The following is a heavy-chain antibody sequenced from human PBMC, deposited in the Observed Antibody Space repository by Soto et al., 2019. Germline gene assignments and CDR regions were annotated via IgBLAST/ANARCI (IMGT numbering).Heavy chain of an antibody. CDR1: GFTFSSYA. D-gene: IGHD1-26*01. CDR3: AKDSPSWEDYYYMDV. V-gene: IGHV3-23*01. CDR2: ISGSGGST. Sequence: EVQLLESGGGLVQPGGSLRLYCAASGFTFSSYAMSWVRQDPGKGLEWVSDISGSGGSTYYADSVKGRFTISRDNSKNTLYLQMNSLRADDTAVYYCAKDSPSWEDYYYMDVWGKGTTVTVSS. J-gene: IGHJ6*03.